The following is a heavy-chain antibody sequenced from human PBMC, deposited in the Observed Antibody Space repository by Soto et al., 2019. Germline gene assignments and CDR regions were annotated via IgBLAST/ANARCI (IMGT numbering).Heavy chain of an antibody. CDR1: GGSITNYY. Sequence: QVQLQEWGPGLVKTSETRSLNCTFSGGSITNYYCSWFRQPPGKGLEWIGYINYDGYSAYNLSLKRRVTLSMDASKTQFSLMLESGTATDTAVYYWARHGFGPLHGLVDVWGPGTTVIVSS. CDR3: ARHGFGPLHGLVDV. CDR2: INYDGYS. J-gene: IGHJ6*02. D-gene: IGHD3-10*01. V-gene: IGHV4-59*08.